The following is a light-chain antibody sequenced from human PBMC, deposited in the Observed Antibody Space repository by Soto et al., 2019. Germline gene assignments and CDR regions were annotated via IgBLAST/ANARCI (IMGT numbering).Light chain of an antibody. V-gene: IGKV1-5*03. CDR1: QSISSW. CDR2: KAS. CDR3: QQYNSYPLYT. J-gene: IGKJ2*01. Sequence: DIQMTQSPSTLSASVGDRVTITCRASQSISSWLAWYQQKPGKAPKILIYKASSLESGVPSRFSGSGSGTEFTLTISSLQPDYFATYYCQQYNSYPLYTFGQGTKLEIK.